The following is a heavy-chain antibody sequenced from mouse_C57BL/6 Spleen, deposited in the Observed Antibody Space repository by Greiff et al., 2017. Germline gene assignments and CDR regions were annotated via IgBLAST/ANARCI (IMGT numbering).Heavy chain of an antibody. J-gene: IGHJ2*01. CDR2: ISDGGSYT. V-gene: IGHV5-4*01. D-gene: IGHD2-1*01. CDR3: AREVRGNQGYCDY. CDR1: GFTFRSYA. Sequence: EVNVVESGGGLVKPGGSLKLSCAASGFTFRSYAMSWVRQTPKKRLEWVATISDGGSYTYYPDNVKGRFTISRDNAKHNLYLQMSHLKSEDTAMYYCAREVRGNQGYCDYWGQGTTLTVSS.